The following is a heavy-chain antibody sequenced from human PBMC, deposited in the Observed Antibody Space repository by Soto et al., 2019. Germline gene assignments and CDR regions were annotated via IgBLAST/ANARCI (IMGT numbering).Heavy chain of an antibody. CDR1: GYTFTSYC. V-gene: IGHV1-46*01. Sequence: GASVKVCCKASGYTFTSYCMHWVRQAPGQGLEWMGIINPSGGSTSYAQKFQGRVTMTRDTSTSTVYMELSSLRSEDTAVYYCAREDTAMVMVYYWGQGTLVTVSS. J-gene: IGHJ4*02. CDR3: AREDTAMVMVYY. CDR2: INPSGGST. D-gene: IGHD5-18*01.